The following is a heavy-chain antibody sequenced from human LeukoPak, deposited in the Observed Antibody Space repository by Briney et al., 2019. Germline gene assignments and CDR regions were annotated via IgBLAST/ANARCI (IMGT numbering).Heavy chain of an antibody. Sequence: GGSLRLSCAASGFTFSSYAMSWVRQAPGKGLEWVSGISGSGGSTYYADSVKGRFTISRDNSKNSLYLQMNSLRTEDTALYYCAKDIVVVPAAIEEYGMDVWGQGTTVTVSS. CDR3: AKDIVVVPAAIEEYGMDV. CDR2: ISGSGGST. J-gene: IGHJ6*02. D-gene: IGHD2-2*01. CDR1: GFTFSSYA. V-gene: IGHV3-43*02.